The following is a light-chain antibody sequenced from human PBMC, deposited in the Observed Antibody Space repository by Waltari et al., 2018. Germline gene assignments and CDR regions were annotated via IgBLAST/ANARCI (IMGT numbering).Light chain of an antibody. CDR1: QSISSW. CDR3: QQYKGT. J-gene: IGKJ2*02. CDR2: KAS. Sequence: DIQMTPSPSTLSASVGDRVTITCRASQSISSWLAWYQQKPGKAPKLLIYKASSLESGVPSRFSGSGSGTEFTLTISSLQPDDFATYYCQQYKGTFGQGTKLEIK. V-gene: IGKV1-5*03.